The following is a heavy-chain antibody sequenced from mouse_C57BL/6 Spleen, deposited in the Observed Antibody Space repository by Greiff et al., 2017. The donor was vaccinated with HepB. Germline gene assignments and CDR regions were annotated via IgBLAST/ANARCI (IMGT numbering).Heavy chain of an antibody. J-gene: IGHJ4*01. CDR3: ASEMTMVTNYYAMDY. Sequence: EVQLVESGGGLVKPGGSLKLSCAASGFTFSSYAMSWVRQTPEKRLEWVATISDGGSSTYYPDNVKGRFTISRDNAKNNLYLQMSHLKSEDTAMYYCASEMTMVTNYYAMDYWGQGTSVTVSS. CDR2: ISDGGSST. V-gene: IGHV5-4*01. CDR1: GFTFSSYA. D-gene: IGHD2-1*01.